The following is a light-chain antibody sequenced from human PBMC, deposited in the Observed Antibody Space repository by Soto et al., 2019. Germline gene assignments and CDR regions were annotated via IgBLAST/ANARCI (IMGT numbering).Light chain of an antibody. Sequence: QSVLTQPPSASGTPGQRVTISCSGSQYNIGRHTVNWYQHLPGTAPKLLMHNNNQRPSGVPDRFSGSKSGTSASLAISGLQSEDEADYYCSVWDASLNGWVFGAGTKVTVL. V-gene: IGLV1-44*01. CDR2: NNN. J-gene: IGLJ2*01. CDR3: SVWDASLNGWV. CDR1: QYNIGRHT.